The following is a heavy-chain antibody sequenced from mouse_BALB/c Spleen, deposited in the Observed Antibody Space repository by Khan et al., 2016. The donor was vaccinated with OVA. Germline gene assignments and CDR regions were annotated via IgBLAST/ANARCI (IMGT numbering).Heavy chain of an antibody. D-gene: IGHD1-1*01. CDR2: ISYSGVT. V-gene: IGHV3-2*02. CDR3: ARGNYCGYYFDY. CDR1: GYSITSGYA. Sequence: EVQLVESGPGLVKPSQSLSLTCTVTGYSITSGYAWNWIRQFPGNKLEWMGFISYSGVTSYTPSLTSRISITRDPSKNQFFLQLNSVTTEDTATYYCARGNYCGYYFDYWGQGTTLTVSS. J-gene: IGHJ2*01.